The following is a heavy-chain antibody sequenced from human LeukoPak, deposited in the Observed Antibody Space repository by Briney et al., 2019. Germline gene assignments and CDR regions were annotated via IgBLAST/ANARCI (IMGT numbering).Heavy chain of an antibody. Sequence: SETLSLTCTVSGGSISSASYYWSWIRQPAGKGLEWIGRIYTSGSTNYNPSLKSRVTISVDTSKNQFSLQLSSVTAADTAVYYCARDLQYSTDWGSVHAFDIWGQGTMVTVSS. D-gene: IGHD5-24*01. J-gene: IGHJ3*02. CDR3: ARDLQYSTDWGSVHAFDI. V-gene: IGHV4-61*02. CDR1: GGSISSASYY. CDR2: IYTSGST.